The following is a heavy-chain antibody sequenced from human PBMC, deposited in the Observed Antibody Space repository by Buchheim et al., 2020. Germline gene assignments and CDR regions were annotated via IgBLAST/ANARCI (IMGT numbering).Heavy chain of an antibody. J-gene: IGHJ4*02. Sequence: VQLVESGGGLVQPGGSLRLSCGASGFTFSSYWMNWVRQAPGKGLEWVANIKEEGSKKYYVDSVKGRFTISRDNAKNSLYLQMNSLRAEDTAVYYCARGMNTAVCLGDYWGQGTL. V-gene: IGHV3-7*01. D-gene: IGHD5-18*01. CDR3: ARGMNTAVCLGDY. CDR2: IKEEGSKK. CDR1: GFTFSSYW.